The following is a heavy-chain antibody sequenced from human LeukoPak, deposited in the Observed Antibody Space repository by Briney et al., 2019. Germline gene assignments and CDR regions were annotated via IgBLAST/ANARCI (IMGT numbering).Heavy chain of an antibody. CDR2: ISGGGGRT. Sequence: GVLRLSCAASGFTFSNYAMSWVRQAPGKGLEWVSVISGGGGRTYYADSVKGRFTVSRDYAKNTLFLQMNNLRTEDTALYFCATARNFRFEYWGQGSLVIVSA. CDR1: GFTFSNYA. D-gene: IGHD1-7*01. CDR3: ATARNFRFEY. J-gene: IGHJ4*02. V-gene: IGHV3-23*01.